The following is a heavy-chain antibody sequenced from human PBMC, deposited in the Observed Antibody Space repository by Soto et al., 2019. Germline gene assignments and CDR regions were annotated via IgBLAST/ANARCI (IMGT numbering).Heavy chain of an antibody. CDR3: ARGASVSGSSRAFDI. V-gene: IGHV3-21*02. J-gene: IGHJ3*02. CDR1: GFTFSNYG. CDR2: ISSSSTYI. D-gene: IGHD1-20*01. Sequence: EVTLVESGGGLVKPGGSLRLTCAASGFTFSNYGMIWVRQAPGKGLEWVSFISSSSTYIFYPDSVKGRFTVSRDNAKTALSLQMNMLRAEDTAVYYCARGASVSGSSRAFDIWGQGTMVTVSS.